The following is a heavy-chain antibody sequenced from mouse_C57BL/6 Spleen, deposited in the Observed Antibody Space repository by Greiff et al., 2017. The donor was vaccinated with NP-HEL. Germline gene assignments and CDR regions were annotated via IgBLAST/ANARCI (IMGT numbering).Heavy chain of an antibody. CDR1: GYTFTSYW. J-gene: IGHJ2*01. D-gene: IGHD1-1*01. CDR3: AIVGYYGYFDY. Sequence: QVQLQQPGAELVKPGASVKVSCKASGYTFTSYWMHWVKQRPGQGLEWIGRIHPSDSDTNYNQKFEGKATLTVDKSSSTAYMQLSSLTSEDSAVYYCAIVGYYGYFDYWGQGTTLTVSS. CDR2: IHPSDSDT. V-gene: IGHV1-74*01.